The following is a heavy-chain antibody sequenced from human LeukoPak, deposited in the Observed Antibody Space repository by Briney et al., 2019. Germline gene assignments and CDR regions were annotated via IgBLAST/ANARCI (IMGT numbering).Heavy chain of an antibody. J-gene: IGHJ3*01. CDR1: GYTFTGHY. V-gene: IGHV1-2*02. Sequence: ASVKVSCKASGYTFTGHYIHWVRQAPGQGLEWMGWIHPNTGGTKYAQKFQGRVTMTRDTSSSTAYMELSSLRSADTAVYYCASEYKYDSSGANAFDLWGQGTMVTVSS. D-gene: IGHD3-22*01. CDR3: ASEYKYDSSGANAFDL. CDR2: IHPNTGGT.